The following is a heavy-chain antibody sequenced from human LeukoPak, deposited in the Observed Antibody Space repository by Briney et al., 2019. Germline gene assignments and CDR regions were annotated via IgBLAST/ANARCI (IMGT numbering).Heavy chain of an antibody. D-gene: IGHD4-17*01. V-gene: IGHV3-66*01. CDR3: ARDLAPANYGDLEPLDS. J-gene: IGHJ4*02. Sequence: GGSLRLSCAASGFTVSSNYMSWVRQAPGEGLEWVSSIYIGGSTYYADSVKGRFTISRDNPNNTLYLQMHSLRAEDTAVYYCARDLAPANYGDLEPLDSWGQGTLVTVSS. CDR1: GFTVSSNY. CDR2: IYIGGST.